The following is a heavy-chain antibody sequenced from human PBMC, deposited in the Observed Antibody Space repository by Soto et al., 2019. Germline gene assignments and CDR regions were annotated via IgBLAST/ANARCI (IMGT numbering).Heavy chain of an antibody. CDR2: IYYSGST. V-gene: IGHV4-59*02. Sequence: SETLSLTCTVSGGSVNNYYWSWIRQPPGKGLEWIGYIYYSGSTNYNPSLKSRVTISVDTSKNQFSLKLSSVTAADTAVYYCARGRWLRSAFDYWGPGTLVTVSS. D-gene: IGHD5-12*01. CDR1: GGSVNNYY. J-gene: IGHJ4*02. CDR3: ARGRWLRSAFDY.